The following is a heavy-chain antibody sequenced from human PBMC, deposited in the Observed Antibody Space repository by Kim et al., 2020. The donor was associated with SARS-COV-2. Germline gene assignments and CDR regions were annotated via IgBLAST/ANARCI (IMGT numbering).Heavy chain of an antibody. D-gene: IGHD6-19*01. J-gene: IGHJ3*02. CDR2: ISSSSSYI. V-gene: IGHV3-21*01. CDR3: ARRIAVAHDAFDI. CDR1: GFTFSSYS. Sequence: GGSLRRSCAASGFTFSSYSMNWVRQAPGKGLEWVSSISSSSSYIYYADSVKGRFTISRDNAKNSLYLQMNSLRAEDTAVYYCARRIAVAHDAFDIWGQGTMVTVSS.